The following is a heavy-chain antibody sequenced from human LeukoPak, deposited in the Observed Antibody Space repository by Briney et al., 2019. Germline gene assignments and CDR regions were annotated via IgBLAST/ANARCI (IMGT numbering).Heavy chain of an antibody. J-gene: IGHJ6*02. Sequence: GGPLRLSCAAWGLTVRSNYMRWGRQAPGKGLEGVSIIYSGDRTDYADSVKGRFTISRDNSKNTFYLHMNSLRAPGTALCFCVTDGVQRVRGLMFHFCMDVWGQGTTVTVSS. V-gene: IGHV3-66*01. D-gene: IGHD3-10*01. CDR2: IYSGDRT. CDR3: VTDGVQRVRGLMFHFCMDV. CDR1: GLTVRSNY.